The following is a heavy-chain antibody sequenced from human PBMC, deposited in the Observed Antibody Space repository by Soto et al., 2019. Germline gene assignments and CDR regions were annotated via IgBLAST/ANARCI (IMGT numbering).Heavy chain of an antibody. CDR2: ISGSGGST. Sequence: GGSLRLSCAASGFTFSSYAMSWVRQAPGKGLEWVSAISGSGGSTYYADSVKGRFTISRDNSKNTLYLQMNSLRADDTAVYYCSKDLYDYIWGSYRPRPPDAFDIWGQGTMVTVSS. CDR3: SKDLYDYIWGSYRPRPPDAFDI. CDR1: GFTFSSYA. V-gene: IGHV3-23*01. D-gene: IGHD3-16*02. J-gene: IGHJ3*02.